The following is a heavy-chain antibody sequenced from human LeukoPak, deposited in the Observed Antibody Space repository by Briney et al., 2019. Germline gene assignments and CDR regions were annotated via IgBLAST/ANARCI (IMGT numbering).Heavy chain of an antibody. V-gene: IGHV4-30-4*08. CDR3: ARASGWLLPVCFDY. Sequence: SQTLSLTCTVSGGSISSGDYYWSWIRQPPGKGLEWIGYIYHSGSTYYNPSLKSRVTISVDTSKNQFSLKLSSVTATDTAVYYCARASGWLLPVCFDYWGQGTLVTVSS. CDR1: GGSISSGDYY. J-gene: IGHJ4*02. CDR2: IYHSGST. D-gene: IGHD2-21*01.